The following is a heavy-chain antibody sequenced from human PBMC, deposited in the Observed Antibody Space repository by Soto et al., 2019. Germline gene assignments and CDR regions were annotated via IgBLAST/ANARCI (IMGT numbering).Heavy chain of an antibody. Sequence: PSETLSLTCTVSGGSISSNIYYWSWIRQPPGKGLEWIGYIYYSGSTNYNPSLKSRVTISVDTSKNQFSLKLSSVTAADTAVYYCARAPRGNYGYPSYFDYWGQGTLVTVSS. V-gene: IGHV4-61*01. D-gene: IGHD3-10*01. J-gene: IGHJ4*02. CDR3: ARAPRGNYGYPSYFDY. CDR1: GGSISSNIYY. CDR2: IYYSGST.